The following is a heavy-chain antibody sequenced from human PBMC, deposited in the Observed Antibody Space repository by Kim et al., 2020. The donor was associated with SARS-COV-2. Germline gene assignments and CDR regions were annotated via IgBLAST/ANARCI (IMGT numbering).Heavy chain of an antibody. V-gene: IGHV4-34*12. Sequence: SETLSLTCAVYGGSFSGYYWSWIRQPPGKGLEWIGEIIHSGSTNYNPSLKSRVTISVDTSKNQFSLRLSSVTAADTAVYYCARVRRITIFGVVIDSGNWFDPRGQGTLVTVSS. CDR2: IIHSGST. J-gene: IGHJ5*02. CDR3: ARVRRITIFGVVIDSGNWFDP. D-gene: IGHD3-3*01. CDR1: GGSFSGYY.